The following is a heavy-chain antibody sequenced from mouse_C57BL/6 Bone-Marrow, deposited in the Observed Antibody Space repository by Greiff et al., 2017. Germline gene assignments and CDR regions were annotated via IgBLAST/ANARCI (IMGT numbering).Heavy chain of an antibody. CDR3: ARDGNYVRFFAY. J-gene: IGHJ3*01. Sequence: QVQLQQPGAELVMPGASVKLSCKASGYTFTSYWMPWVKQRPGQGLEWIGEIDPSDSYTNYNQKFTGKSTLAVDKSSSTAYMQLSSLTSEDSAVYYCARDGNYVRFFAYWGQGTLVTVSA. CDR2: IDPSDSYT. CDR1: GYTFTSYW. D-gene: IGHD2-1*01. V-gene: IGHV1-69*01.